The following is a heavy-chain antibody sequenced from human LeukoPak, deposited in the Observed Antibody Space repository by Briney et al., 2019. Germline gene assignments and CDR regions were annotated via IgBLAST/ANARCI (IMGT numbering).Heavy chain of an antibody. Sequence: GGSMRLSCAASGFTFSSYSMNWVRQAPGKGLEWVSSISSSSSYIYYADSVKGRFTISRDNAKNSLYLQMNSLRAEDTAVYYCARGDSGWYEYYFDYWGQGTLVTVSS. J-gene: IGHJ4*02. V-gene: IGHV3-21*01. CDR1: GFTFSSYS. CDR2: ISSSSSYI. D-gene: IGHD6-19*01. CDR3: ARGDSGWYEYYFDY.